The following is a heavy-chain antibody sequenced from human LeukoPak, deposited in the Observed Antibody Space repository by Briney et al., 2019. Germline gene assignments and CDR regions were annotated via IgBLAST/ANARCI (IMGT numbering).Heavy chain of an antibody. CDR3: VRDFWGTYDY. CDR2: INPKIGDT. Sequence: ASVKVSCKASGYSFTDFTDYHLHWVRQAPGQGLEWVGRINPKIGDTFYAQKFRGRVTTTGDTSINTGYMELSSLTSDDTAMYYCVRDFWGTYDYWGQGTLVTVSS. V-gene: IGHV1-2*06. CDR1: GYSFTDFTDYH. D-gene: IGHD3-16*01. J-gene: IGHJ4*02.